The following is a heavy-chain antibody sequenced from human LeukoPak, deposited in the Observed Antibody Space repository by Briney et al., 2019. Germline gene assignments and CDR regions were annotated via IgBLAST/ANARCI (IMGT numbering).Heavy chain of an antibody. CDR1: GGTFGSYA. CDR3: AREGYCSSTSCFNWFDP. D-gene: IGHD2-2*01. V-gene: IGHV1-69*06. J-gene: IGHJ5*02. Sequence: GASVKVSCKASGGTFGSYAISWVRQAPGQGLEWMGGIIPIFGTANYAQKFQGRVTITADKSTSTAYMELSSLRSEDTAVYYCAREGYCSSTSCFNWFDPWGQGTLVTVSS. CDR2: IIPIFGTA.